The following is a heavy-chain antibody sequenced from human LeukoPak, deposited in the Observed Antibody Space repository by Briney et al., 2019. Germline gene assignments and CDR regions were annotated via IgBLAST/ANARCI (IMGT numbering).Heavy chain of an antibody. CDR1: GFTFSIFA. CDR3: AKGRLQEGTVFRGVITPVDY. J-gene: IGHJ4*02. CDR2: ISGRGDGT. Sequence: GGSLRLSCAASGFTFSIFAMNCVRRAPGRGLEWVSTISGRGDGTYYADSVKGRFTISRDNYKNTLFLQMSTLSADDTALYHCAKGRLQEGTVFRGVITPVDYWGQGTLVTVTS. D-gene: IGHD3-10*01. V-gene: IGHV3-23*01.